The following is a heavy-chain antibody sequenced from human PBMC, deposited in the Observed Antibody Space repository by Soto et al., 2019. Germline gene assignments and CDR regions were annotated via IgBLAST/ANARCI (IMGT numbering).Heavy chain of an antibody. CDR1: GFTFSSYA. V-gene: IGHV3-23*01. CDR3: ARRSRAWDFDY. CDR2: ISGSGGST. J-gene: IGHJ4*02. Sequence: EVPLLESGGGLVQPGGSLRLSCAASGFTFSSYAMNWVRQAPGKGLVWVSVISGSGGSTYYADSVKGRFTISRDNSKNTLYLQRNILRAEDTAVYYCARRSRAWDFDYWGQGTLVTVSS. D-gene: IGHD6-19*01.